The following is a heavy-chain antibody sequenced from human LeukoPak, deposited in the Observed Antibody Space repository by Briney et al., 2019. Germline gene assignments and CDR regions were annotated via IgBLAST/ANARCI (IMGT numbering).Heavy chain of an antibody. Sequence: SETLSLTCTVSGGSINISNYYWGWIRQPPGKGLEWIGSIYYSGSTYYNPSLKSRVTISVDTSKNQFSLKLSSVTAADTAVYYCARPARAPTSWFDPWGQGTLVTVSS. CDR1: GGSINISNYY. CDR2: IYYSGST. J-gene: IGHJ5*02. V-gene: IGHV4-39*01. CDR3: ARPARAPTSWFDP.